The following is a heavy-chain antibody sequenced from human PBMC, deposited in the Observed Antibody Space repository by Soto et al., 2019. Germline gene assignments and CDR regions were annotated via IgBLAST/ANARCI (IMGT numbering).Heavy chain of an antibody. CDR2: ITTIFGTA. CDR3: ARVVRYCSSTSCYTGWFDP. D-gene: IGHD2-2*02. V-gene: IGHV1-69*01. J-gene: IGHJ5*02. Sequence: QVQLVQSGAEVKKPGSSVKVSCKASGGTCSSYAISWVRQAPGQGLEWMGGITTIFGTANYAQKFQGRDTITADEYTSTAYMELSSLRAEDTAVYYCARVVRYCSSTSCYTGWFDPWGQGTLVTVSS. CDR1: GGTCSSYA.